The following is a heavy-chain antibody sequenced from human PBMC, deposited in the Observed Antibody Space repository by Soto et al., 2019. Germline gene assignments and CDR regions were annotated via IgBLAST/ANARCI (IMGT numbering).Heavy chain of an antibody. J-gene: IGHJ4*02. CDR1: GGSIYRSGYY. Sequence: SETLSLTCTVSGGSIYRSGYYWGWIRQPPGRGLEWIGNIDYNGVTYSNPSLKSRVTISRDTSKNQFSLKLTSVTAADAALYYCGKVLVGATGHTDSDSWGPGTLVTVSS. CDR2: IDYNGVT. V-gene: IGHV4-39*01. D-gene: IGHD2-15*01. CDR3: GKVLVGATGHTDSDS.